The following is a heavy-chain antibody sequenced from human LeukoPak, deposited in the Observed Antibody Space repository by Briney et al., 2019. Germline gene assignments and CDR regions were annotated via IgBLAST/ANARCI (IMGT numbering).Heavy chain of an antibody. CDR3: ARDAGNSGYGCDL. CDR1: GFTFDDYA. D-gene: IGHD5-12*01. CDR2: ISWNGGSI. V-gene: IGHV3-9*01. Sequence: GGSLRLSCAASGFTFDDYAMHWVRQAPGKGLEWVSGISWNGGSIGYADSVKGRFTVSRDNVRNSLYLQMNSLRAEDTAMYYCARDAGNSGYGCDLWGQGTLVTVSS. J-gene: IGHJ5*02.